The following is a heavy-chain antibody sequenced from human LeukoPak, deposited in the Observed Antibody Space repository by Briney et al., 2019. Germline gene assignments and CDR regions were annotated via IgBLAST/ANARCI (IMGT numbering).Heavy chain of an antibody. CDR3: AREYYGDYKNWFDP. Sequence: ASVKVSCEASGYTFTGYYMHWVRQAPGQGLEWMGWINPNSGGTNYAQKFQGRVTMTRDTSISTAYMELSRLRSDDTAVYYCAREYYGDYKNWFDPWGQGTLVTVSS. CDR2: INPNSGGT. J-gene: IGHJ5*02. V-gene: IGHV1-2*02. CDR1: GYTFTGYY. D-gene: IGHD4-17*01.